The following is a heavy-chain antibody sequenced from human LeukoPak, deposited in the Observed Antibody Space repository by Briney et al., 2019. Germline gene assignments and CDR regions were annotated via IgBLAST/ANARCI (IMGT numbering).Heavy chain of an antibody. CDR2: IFTGST. V-gene: IGHV4-4*09. CDR3: ARRLRTYFDY. J-gene: IGHJ4*02. CDR1: GGYISAYY. Sequence: SETLSLTCAVSGGYISAYYWNWIRQPPGKGLEWIGYIFTGSTTYNPSLKSRVTISVDTSKNQFSLKLSSVTAADTAVYSCARRLRTYFDYWGQGSLVTVSS.